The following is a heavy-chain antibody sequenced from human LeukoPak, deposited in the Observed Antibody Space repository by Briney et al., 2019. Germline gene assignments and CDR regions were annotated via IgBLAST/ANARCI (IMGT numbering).Heavy chain of an antibody. V-gene: IGHV1-69*05. D-gene: IGHD1-26*01. J-gene: IGHJ4*02. CDR2: IIPIFGTA. Sequence: ASVKVSCKASGGTFSSYAISWVRRAPGQGLEWMGGIIPIFGTANYAQKFQGRVTITTDESTSTAYMELSSLRSEDTAVYYCASLIVGASQFDYWGQGTLVTVSS. CDR1: GGTFSSYA. CDR3: ASLIVGASQFDY.